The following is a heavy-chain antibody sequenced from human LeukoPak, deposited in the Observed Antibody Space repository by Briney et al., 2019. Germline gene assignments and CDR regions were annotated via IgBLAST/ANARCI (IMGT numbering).Heavy chain of an antibody. D-gene: IGHD3-10*01. CDR3: ARVEYYYGSGSYFDY. J-gene: IGHJ4*02. CDR2: IYYSGST. V-gene: IGHV4-59*01. CDR1: GGSISSYY. Sequence: SETRSLTCTVSGGSISSYYWSWIRQPPGKGLEWIGYIYYSGSTNYNPSLKSRVTISVDTSKNQFSLKLSSVTAADTAVYYCARVEYYYGSGSYFDYWGQGTLVTVSS.